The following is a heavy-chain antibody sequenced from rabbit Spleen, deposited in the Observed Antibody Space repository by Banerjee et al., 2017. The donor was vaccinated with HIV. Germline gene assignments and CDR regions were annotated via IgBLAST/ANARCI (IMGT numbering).Heavy chain of an antibody. CDR2: INAATGKP. V-gene: IGHV1S45*01. J-gene: IGHJ6*01. CDR1: GVSFSVSSY. CDR3: ARDGAGGSYFAL. Sequence: QEQLEESGGDLVKPGASLTLTCIASGVSFSVSSYMCWVRQAPGKGLEWIACINAATGKPVYATWAKGRFSISRENAQDTVFLQMTSLTAADTATYFCARDGAGGSYFALWGPGTLVTVS. D-gene: IGHD8-1*01.